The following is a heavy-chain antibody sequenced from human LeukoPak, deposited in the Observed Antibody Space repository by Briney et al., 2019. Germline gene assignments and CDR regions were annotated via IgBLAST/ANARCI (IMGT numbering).Heavy chain of an antibody. CDR2: IIPVLNIT. CDR1: GGTFSTSA. Sequence: SVQVSCTPSGGTFSTSAITWVRQAPGQGHEWMGRIIPVLNITTYAQRFQGRVTSTADTSTSTVYMELSSLRSEETAVYYCARDQGLTAPPPLDVWGQGTTVIVSS. J-gene: IGHJ6*02. V-gene: IGHV1-69*04. D-gene: IGHD5-18*01. CDR3: ARDQGLTAPPPLDV.